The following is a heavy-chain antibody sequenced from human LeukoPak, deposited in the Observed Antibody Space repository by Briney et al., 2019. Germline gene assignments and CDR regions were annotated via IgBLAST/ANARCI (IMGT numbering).Heavy chain of an antibody. CDR1: GFTVSSNY. D-gene: IGHD6-13*01. J-gene: IGHJ4*02. CDR2: IYSGGST. CDR3: ARGYSSSHFDY. V-gene: IGHV3-53*01. Sequence: PGGSLRLSCAASGFTVSSNYMSWVRQAPGKGLERVSVIYSGGSTYYADSVKGRFTISRDNSKNTLYLQMNSLRAEDTAVYYCARGYSSSHFDYWGQGTLVTVSS.